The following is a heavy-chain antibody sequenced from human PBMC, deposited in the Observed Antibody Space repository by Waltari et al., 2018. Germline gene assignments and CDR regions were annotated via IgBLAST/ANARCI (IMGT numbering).Heavy chain of an antibody. CDR1: GGSFSGYY. V-gene: IGHV4-34*01. CDR3: ARGADPLPLITMVRGVRKGDAFDI. J-gene: IGHJ3*02. D-gene: IGHD3-10*01. CDR2: INHSGST. Sequence: QVQLQQWGAGLLKPSETLSLTCAVYGGSFSGYYWSWIRQPPGKGLEWIGEINHSGSTNYNPSRKSRVTISVDTSKNQFSLKLSSVTAADTAVYYCARGADPLPLITMVRGVRKGDAFDIWGQGTMVTVSS.